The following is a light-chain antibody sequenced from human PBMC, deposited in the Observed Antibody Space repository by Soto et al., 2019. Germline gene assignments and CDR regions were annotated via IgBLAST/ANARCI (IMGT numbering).Light chain of an antibody. CDR3: QQYNKWPWT. Sequence: ELEMTQSPATLSVSPGERATLSCRSSQTVSNNLAWYQRKPGQDPRLLIHGASTRATGIPARFSGSGSGTAFNLTLSSLQSEDFAVYYCQQYNKWPWTFGQGTKVELK. CDR1: QTVSNN. J-gene: IGKJ1*01. CDR2: GAS. V-gene: IGKV3-15*01.